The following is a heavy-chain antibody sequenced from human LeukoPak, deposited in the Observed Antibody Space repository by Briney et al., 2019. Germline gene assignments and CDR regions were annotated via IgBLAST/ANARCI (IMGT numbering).Heavy chain of an antibody. D-gene: IGHD3-10*01. V-gene: IGHV3-23*01. Sequence: GGSLRLSCAASGFTFSSYAMSWVRQAPGKGLEWVSAISGSGGGTYYADSVKGRFTISRNNSKNTLYLQMNSLRAEDTAVYYCAKNGAGGITMVRGMYYWGKETLVTVSS. CDR3: AKNGAGGITMVRGMYY. CDR2: ISGSGGGT. CDR1: GFTFSSYA. J-gene: IGHJ4*02.